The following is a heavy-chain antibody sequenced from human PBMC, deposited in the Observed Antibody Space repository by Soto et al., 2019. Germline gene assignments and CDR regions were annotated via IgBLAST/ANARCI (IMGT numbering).Heavy chain of an antibody. CDR2: IQSDGGST. CDR3: AIEKAVAGTIFDH. Sequence: EVQLVESGGGSVQPGGSLRLSCAVSGFSLSSYWMHWVRQAPGKGLVWVSRIQSDGGSTNYADSVKGRFTISRDNAKNQLYLEMESLRLENTAIYYFAIEKAVAGTIFDHWGQGTLVPVSS. CDR1: GFSLSSYW. D-gene: IGHD6-19*01. J-gene: IGHJ4*03. V-gene: IGHV3-74*01.